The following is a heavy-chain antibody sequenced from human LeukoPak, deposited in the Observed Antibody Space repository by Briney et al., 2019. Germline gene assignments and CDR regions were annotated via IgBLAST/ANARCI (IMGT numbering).Heavy chain of an antibody. CDR1: GYTFTSYG. J-gene: IGHJ4*02. D-gene: IGHD3-9*01. CDR3: ARRYYDILTGYYPASRERYFDY. CDR2: ISAYNGNT. Sequence: GASVKVSCKASGYTFTSYGISWVRQTPGQGLEWMGCISAYNGNTNYAQKLQGRVTMTTDTSTSTAYMELRSLRSDDTAVYYCARRYYDILTGYYPASRERYFDYWGQGTLVTVSS. V-gene: IGHV1-18*04.